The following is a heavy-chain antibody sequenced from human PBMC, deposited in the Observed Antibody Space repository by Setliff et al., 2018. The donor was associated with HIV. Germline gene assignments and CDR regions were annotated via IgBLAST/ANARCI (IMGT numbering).Heavy chain of an antibody. J-gene: IGHJ3*01. V-gene: IGHV5-51*01. CDR1: GFTFTDYW. CDR3: ARGYDFWSGGDPLGDAFDV. D-gene: IGHD3-3*01. CDR2: IYPGAYDT. Sequence: GESLKISCKASGFTFTDYWIGWVRQMPGRGLERMGIIYPGAYDTRYSPSFRGQVPISRDNAKNSLYLQMTSLRAEDTAVYYCARGYDFWSGGDPLGDAFDVWGQGTMVTVSS.